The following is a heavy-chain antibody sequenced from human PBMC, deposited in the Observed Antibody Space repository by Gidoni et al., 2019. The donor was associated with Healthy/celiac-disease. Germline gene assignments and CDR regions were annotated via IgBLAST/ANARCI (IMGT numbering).Heavy chain of an antibody. CDR3: ARRPAAGGDFDY. CDR2: IYYSGST. J-gene: IGHJ4*02. D-gene: IGHD1-26*01. V-gene: IGHV4-39*01. Sequence: QLQLQESGPGLVKPSETLSLPCTVSGGSISSSSYYWGWIRQPPGKGLEWIGSIYYSGSTYYNPSLKSRVTISVDTSKNQFSLKLSSVTAADTAVYYCARRPAAGGDFDYWGQGTLVTVSS. CDR1: GGSISSSSYY.